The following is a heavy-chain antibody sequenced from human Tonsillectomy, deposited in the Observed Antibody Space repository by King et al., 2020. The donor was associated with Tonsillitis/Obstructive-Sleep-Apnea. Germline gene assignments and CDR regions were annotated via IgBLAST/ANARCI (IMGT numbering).Heavy chain of an antibody. Sequence: VTLKESGPALVKPTQTLTLTCSFSGFSLSTSGMSVSWIRQPPGKALEWLARIDWDDDKYYSTSLKTRLTISKDTSKNQVVLTMTNMDPVDTATYYSARSPVATTYYYYYMDVGGKGTTVTVSS. CDR3: ARSPVATTYYYYYMDV. J-gene: IGHJ6*03. CDR1: GFSLSTSGMS. V-gene: IGHV2-70*11. CDR2: IDWDDDK. D-gene: IGHD5-12*01.